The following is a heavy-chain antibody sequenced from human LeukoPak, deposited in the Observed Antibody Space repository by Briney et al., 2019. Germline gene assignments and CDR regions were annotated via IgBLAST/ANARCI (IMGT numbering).Heavy chain of an antibody. V-gene: IGHV3-23*01. D-gene: IGHD3-10*01. J-gene: IGHJ4*02. CDR1: GFTFSSYA. CDR2: IRGSGGST. Sequence: PGGSLRLSCAASGFTFSSYAMSWVRQAPGKGLEWVSAIRGSGGSTYYADSVKGRFTISRDNSKNTLYLQMNSLRAEDTAVYYCAKFSSGFTEFDYWGQGTLVTVSS. CDR3: AKFSSGFTEFDY.